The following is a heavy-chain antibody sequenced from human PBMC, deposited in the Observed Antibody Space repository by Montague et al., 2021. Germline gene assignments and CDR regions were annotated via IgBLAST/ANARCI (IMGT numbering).Heavy chain of an antibody. CDR3: AVGSESAWELLHH. Sequence: SETLSLTCTVSGDSISSKYFWSWVRQPLGKGLEWIGEIYHGTTSYSPSLKGRLTVSMDTSKNQFSLKLSSVTAADTAIYYCAVGSESAWELLHHWGQGILVTDSS. D-gene: IGHD1-26*01. CDR2: IYHGTT. V-gene: IGHV4-4*02. CDR1: GDSISSKYF. J-gene: IGHJ5*02.